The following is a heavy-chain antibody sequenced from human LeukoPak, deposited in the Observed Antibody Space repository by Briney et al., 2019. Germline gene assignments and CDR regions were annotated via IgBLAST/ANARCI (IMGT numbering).Heavy chain of an antibody. J-gene: IGHJ6*03. CDR3: ARHAFAMVRAGGYYYMDV. D-gene: IGHD3-10*01. Sequence: PSETLSLTCTVSGGSISSSSYYWGWIRQPPGKGLEWIGSIYYSGSTYYNPSLKSRVTISVDTSKNQFSLKLSSVTAADTAVYYCARHAFAMVRAGGYYYMDVWGKGTTVTVSS. CDR1: GGSISSSSYY. V-gene: IGHV4-39*01. CDR2: IYYSGST.